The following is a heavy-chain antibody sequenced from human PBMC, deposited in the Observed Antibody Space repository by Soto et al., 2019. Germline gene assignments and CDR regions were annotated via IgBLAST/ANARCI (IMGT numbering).Heavy chain of an antibody. CDR2: IYYSGST. D-gene: IGHD3-10*01. CDR1: GGSISSYY. V-gene: IGHV4-59*01. CDR3: ARGYSDIYYFDY. J-gene: IGHJ4*02. Sequence: SETLSLTCTVSGGSISSYYWSWIRQPPGKGPEWIGYIYYSGSTNYNPSLKSRVTISVDTSKNQFSLKLSSVTAADTAVYYCARGYSDIYYFDYWGQGTLVTVSS.